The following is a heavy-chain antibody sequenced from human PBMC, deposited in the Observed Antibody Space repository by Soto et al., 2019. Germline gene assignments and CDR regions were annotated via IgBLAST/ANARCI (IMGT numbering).Heavy chain of an antibody. CDR1: GDSITSSSHY. J-gene: IGHJ4*02. CDR2: IYYDGNT. Sequence: QLQLQESGPGLVKPSETLSLTCTVSGDSITSSSHYWGWIRQPPGKGLACLANIYYDGNTYYNQSLKSRVAISLDTAKNQFSLRLNSVTAADTAVYYCARSSIEPRVFMYPFDSWGQGTLVTVSS. V-gene: IGHV4-39*01. CDR3: ARSSIEPRVFMYPFDS. D-gene: IGHD6-6*01.